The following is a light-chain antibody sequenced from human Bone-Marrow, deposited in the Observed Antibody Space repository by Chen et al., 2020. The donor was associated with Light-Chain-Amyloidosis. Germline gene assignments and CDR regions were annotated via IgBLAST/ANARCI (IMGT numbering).Light chain of an antibody. CDR2: LAS. J-gene: IGKJ1*01. V-gene: IGKV1-5*03. Sequence: DIQMTQSPSTLSASVGDRVTITCRASQDINSWLAWYQQKPGKAPKLLIYLASNLERGVPSRFSGTRSGTEFTLTISSLQPDDGATYYCQHYNTYSRTFGQGTKVEIK. CDR1: QDINSW. CDR3: QHYNTYSRT.